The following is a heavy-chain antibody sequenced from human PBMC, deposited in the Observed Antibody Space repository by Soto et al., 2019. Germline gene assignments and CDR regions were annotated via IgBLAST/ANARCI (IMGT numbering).Heavy chain of an antibody. Sequence: SGGSLRLSCAASGFTFSSYDMHWVRQATGKGLEWVSAIGTAGDPYYPGSVKGRFTISRENAKNSLYLQMNSLRAGDTAVYYCARAALYCSSTSCYRGYGMDVWGQGTTVTVSS. CDR2: IGTAGDP. CDR1: GFTFSSYD. CDR3: ARAALYCSSTSCYRGYGMDV. D-gene: IGHD2-2*01. V-gene: IGHV3-13*05. J-gene: IGHJ6*02.